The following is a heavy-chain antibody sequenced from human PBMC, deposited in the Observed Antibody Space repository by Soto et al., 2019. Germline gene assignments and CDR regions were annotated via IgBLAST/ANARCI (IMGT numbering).Heavy chain of an antibody. Sequence: QVQLVESGGDLVKPGGSLRLSCAASGFTFSDYYMSWIRQAPGKGPEWVSYMTSSGNSIYYADSVKGRFTISRDNAKKSVYLQMTSLSVEDTAVYYCARDSGSYYWSFDLWGRGTLVTVSS. CDR2: MTSSGNSI. D-gene: IGHD1-26*01. CDR3: ARDSGSYYWSFDL. J-gene: IGHJ2*01. V-gene: IGHV3-11*01. CDR1: GFTFSDYY.